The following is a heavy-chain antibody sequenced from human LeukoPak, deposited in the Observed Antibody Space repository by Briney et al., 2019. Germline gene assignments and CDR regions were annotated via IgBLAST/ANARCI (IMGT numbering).Heavy chain of an antibody. Sequence: GASVKVFCKASGYTFTSYDINWVRQASGQGLEWMGWMNPNSGNTGYAQKFQGRVTKTRSTSISTAYMELTNLDPEDTAVYYCARLGEPGYCSGTSCYAEGYWGQGTPVTVSS. CDR2: MNPNSGNT. D-gene: IGHD2-2*03. CDR1: GYTFTSYD. J-gene: IGHJ4*02. V-gene: IGHV1-8*01. CDR3: ARLGEPGYCSGTSCYAEGY.